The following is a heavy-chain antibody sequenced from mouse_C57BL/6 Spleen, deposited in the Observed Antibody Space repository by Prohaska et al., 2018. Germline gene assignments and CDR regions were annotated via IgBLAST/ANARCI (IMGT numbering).Heavy chain of an antibody. J-gene: IGHJ1*03. CDR3: ASPNWDWYFDV. D-gene: IGHD4-1*01. V-gene: IGHV4-1*01. Sequence: EVTLLQSGGGLVQPGGSLKLSCAASGIDFSRYWMSWVRRAPGKGLEWIGEINPDSSTINYAPSLKDKFIISRDNAKNTLYLQMSKVRSEDTALYYCASPNWDWYFDVWGTGTTVTVSS. CDR2: INPDSSTI. CDR1: GIDFSRYW.